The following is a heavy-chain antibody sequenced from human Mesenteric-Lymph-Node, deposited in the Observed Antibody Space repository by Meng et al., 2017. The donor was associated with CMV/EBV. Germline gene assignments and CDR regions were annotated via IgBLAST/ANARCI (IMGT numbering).Heavy chain of an antibody. CDR1: VYSISNSTYY. J-gene: IGHJ4*02. D-gene: IGHD3-22*01. Sequence: QFLWRGPGPGLVSASRTLSPSCIVSVYSISNSTYYWTWIRQPPGKGLEWIGSVHHSGTTYYNPSLKGRLTISVDTSANLFSLRLTTVTAADTATYYCARRGNYDSDYSEYWGQGTLVTVSS. CDR2: VHHSGTT. CDR3: ARRGNYDSDYSEY. V-gene: IGHV4-39*01.